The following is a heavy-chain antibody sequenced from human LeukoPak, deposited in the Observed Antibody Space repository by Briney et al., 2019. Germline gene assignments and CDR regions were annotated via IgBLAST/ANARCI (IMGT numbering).Heavy chain of an antibody. V-gene: IGHV4-31*03. D-gene: IGHD3-16*01. CDR2: ISHSGNT. Sequence: PSQTLSLTCTVSGGSISTGDYYWTWIRQYPGKGLEWIGEISHSGNTNYNPSLKSRVTISADTSKNQFSLKLNSVTAADTAVYYCARHYGPWGQGTLVTVSS. CDR1: GGSISTGDYY. CDR3: ARHYGP. J-gene: IGHJ5*02.